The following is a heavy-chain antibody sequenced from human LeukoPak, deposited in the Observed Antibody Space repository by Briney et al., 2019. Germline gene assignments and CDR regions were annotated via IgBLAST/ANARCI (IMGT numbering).Heavy chain of an antibody. V-gene: IGHV4-59*08. CDR2: IYYSGST. CDR3: ARHRGVGALT. Sequence: PSETLSLTCTVSGGSISSYYWNWIRQPPGKGLEWIGNIYYSGSTNYNPSLKSRVTISVDMSKNQFSLKLSSVTAADTAVYYCARHRGVGALTWGQGTLVTVSS. J-gene: IGHJ5*02. CDR1: GGSISSYY. D-gene: IGHD3-10*01.